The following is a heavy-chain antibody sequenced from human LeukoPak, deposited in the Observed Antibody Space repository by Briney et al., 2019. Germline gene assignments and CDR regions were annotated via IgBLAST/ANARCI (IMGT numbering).Heavy chain of an antibody. J-gene: IGHJ4*02. Sequence: ASVKVFCNCSGYTFTGHKIHWVRQTPGQGLEWMGWINPNSGGTSYAQRFQGRVTMTRDTSISTVYMELSRLRSDDTAVYYCARLTGVQVASRSYDYWGQGTLVTVSS. D-gene: IGHD1-26*01. V-gene: IGHV1-2*02. CDR1: GYTFTGHK. CDR2: INPNSGGT. CDR3: ARLTGVQVASRSYDY.